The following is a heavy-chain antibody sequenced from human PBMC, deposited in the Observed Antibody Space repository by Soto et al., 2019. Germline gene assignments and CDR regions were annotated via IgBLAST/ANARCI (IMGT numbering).Heavy chain of an antibody. V-gene: IGHV4-59*08. CDR3: ARHSGGYYYYGMDV. CDR1: GGSISNYY. D-gene: IGHD2-15*01. J-gene: IGHJ6*02. CDR2: IYYSGST. Sequence: QVQLQESGPGLVKPSETLSLTCTVSGGSISNYYWSWIRQPPGKGLESIGYIYYSGSTNYNPSLQSRVTIAVDTSKNQFSLRLSSVTAADTAVYYCARHSGGYYYYGMDVWCQGTTVIVSS.